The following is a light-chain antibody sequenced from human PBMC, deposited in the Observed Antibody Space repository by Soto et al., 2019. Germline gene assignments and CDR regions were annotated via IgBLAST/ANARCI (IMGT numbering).Light chain of an antibody. J-gene: IGKJ1*01. CDR2: KAS. V-gene: IGKV1-5*03. CDR3: QHYDSSPWT. Sequence: DIQMTQSPSTLSASVGDRVTITCRASQSISSWLAWYQQKPGKAPKLLIYKASSLESGVPSRFSGSGSGTEFTLTIRSLQPDDFATYYCQHYDSSPWTFGQGTKVEIK. CDR1: QSISSW.